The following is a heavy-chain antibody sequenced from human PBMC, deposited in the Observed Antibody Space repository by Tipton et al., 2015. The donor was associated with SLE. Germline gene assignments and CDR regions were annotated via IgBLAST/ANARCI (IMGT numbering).Heavy chain of an antibody. CDR2: IDQDGSEK. D-gene: IGHD2-15*01. J-gene: IGHJ4*02. CDR1: AFSFSTDY. Sequence: SLRLSCIVSAFSFSTDYMNWVRQAPGKGLEWVANIDQDGSEKNYVDSVKGRFTISRDNAKNTLYLQMNSLRAEDTAVYYCTRDIGGAAAYWGQGTLVTVSS. V-gene: IGHV3-7*01. CDR3: TRDIGGAAAY.